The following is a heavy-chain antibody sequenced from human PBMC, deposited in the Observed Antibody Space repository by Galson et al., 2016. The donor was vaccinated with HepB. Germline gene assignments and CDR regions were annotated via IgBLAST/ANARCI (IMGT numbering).Heavy chain of an antibody. CDR2: IKPDGSEK. V-gene: IGHV3-7*01. CDR3: ARRQMYTMSAFDY. D-gene: IGHD5-24*01. Sequence: SLRLSCAASGFTFSTYWMNWVRQAPGKGLEWVANIKPDGSEKYYVDSVKGRFTISRDTAKSSLYLQMNSLRAEDTAVYYCARRQMYTMSAFDYWGQGTLVTVSS. J-gene: IGHJ4*02. CDR1: GFTFSTYW.